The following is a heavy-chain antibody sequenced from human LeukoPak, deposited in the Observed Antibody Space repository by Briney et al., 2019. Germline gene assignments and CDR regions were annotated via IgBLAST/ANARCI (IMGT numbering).Heavy chain of an antibody. D-gene: IGHD5-24*01. CDR2: IYYSGST. CDR1: GGSISSSSYY. V-gene: IGHV4-39*01. Sequence: PSETLSLTCTVSGGSISSSSYYWGWLRQPPGKGLEWIGSIYYSGSTYYNPSLKSRVTISVDTSKNQFSLQLSSVTAADTAVYYCARPMLGNDYNQSGGFDYWGQGTLVTVSS. CDR3: ARPMLGNDYNQSGGFDY. J-gene: IGHJ4*02.